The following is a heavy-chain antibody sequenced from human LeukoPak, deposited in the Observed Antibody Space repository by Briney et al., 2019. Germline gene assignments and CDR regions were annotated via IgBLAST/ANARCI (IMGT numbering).Heavy chain of an antibody. J-gene: IGHJ1*01. CDR3: ERGRSYPRYFQH. Sequence: ASVKVSCKASGYTFTSYDINWVRQATGQGLEWMGWMNPNSGNTGYAQKFQGRVTVTRNTSISTAYMELSSLRSEDTAVYYCERGRSYPRYFQHWGQGTLVTVSS. V-gene: IGHV1-8*01. D-gene: IGHD1-26*01. CDR1: GYTFTSYD. CDR2: MNPNSGNT.